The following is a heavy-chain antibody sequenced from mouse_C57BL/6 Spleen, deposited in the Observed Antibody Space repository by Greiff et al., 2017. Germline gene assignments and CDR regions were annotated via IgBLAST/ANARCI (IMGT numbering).Heavy chain of an antibody. CDR1: GYTFTSYW. D-gene: IGHD2-1*01. V-gene: IGHV1-59*01. Sequence: QVQLQQPGAELVRPGTSVKLSCKASGYTFTSYWMHWVKQRPGQGLEWIGVIDPSDSYTNYNQKFKGKATLTVDTSSSTAYMQLSSLTSEDSAVYYCASSTGGSDYWGQGTTLTVSS. CDR2: IDPSDSYT. J-gene: IGHJ2*01. CDR3: ASSTGGSDY.